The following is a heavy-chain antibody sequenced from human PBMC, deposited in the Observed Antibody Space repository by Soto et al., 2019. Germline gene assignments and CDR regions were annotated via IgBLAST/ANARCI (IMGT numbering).Heavy chain of an antibody. Sequence: SVKVSCKASGGTFSSYAISWVRQAPGQGLEWMGGIIPIFGTANYAQKFQGRVTITADESTSTAYMELSSLRSEDTAVYYCARDRNIVATIYNYYGMDVWGQVTTVTVSS. CDR2: IIPIFGTA. J-gene: IGHJ6*02. CDR3: ARDRNIVATIYNYYGMDV. D-gene: IGHD5-12*01. V-gene: IGHV1-69*13. CDR1: GGTFSSYA.